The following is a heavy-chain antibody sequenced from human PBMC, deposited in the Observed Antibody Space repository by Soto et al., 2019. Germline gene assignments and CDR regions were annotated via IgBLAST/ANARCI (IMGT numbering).Heavy chain of an antibody. J-gene: IGHJ4*02. CDR3: ARAPITMIGYYFDY. D-gene: IGHD3-22*01. Sequence: SETLSLTCTVSGGSISSGGYYWSWIRQHPGKGLEWIGYIYYSGSTYYNPSLKSRVTISVDTSKNQFSLKLSSVTAADTAVYYCARAPITMIGYYFDYWGQGTLVNVSS. V-gene: IGHV4-31*03. CDR1: GGSISSGGYY. CDR2: IYYSGST.